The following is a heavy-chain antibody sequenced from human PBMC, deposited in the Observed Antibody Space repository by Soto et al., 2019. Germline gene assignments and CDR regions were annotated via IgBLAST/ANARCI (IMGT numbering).Heavy chain of an antibody. CDR3: ARGNSVLRFLEWLRQENWFDP. D-gene: IGHD3-3*01. J-gene: IGHJ5*02. V-gene: IGHV4-34*01. Sequence: PSETLSLTCAVYGGSFSGYYWSWIRQPPGKGLEWIGEINHSGSTNYNPSLKSRVTISVDTSKNQFSLKLSSVTAADTAVYYCARGNSVLRFLEWLRQENWFDPWGQGTLVTVS. CDR1: GGSFSGYY. CDR2: INHSGST.